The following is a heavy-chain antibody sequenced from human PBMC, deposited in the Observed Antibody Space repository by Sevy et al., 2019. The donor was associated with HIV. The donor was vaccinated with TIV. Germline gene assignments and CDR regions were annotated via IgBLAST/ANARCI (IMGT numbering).Heavy chain of an antibody. CDR2: ISYDDGSNR. Sequence: GGSLRLSCAASGFTFSSYALQWVRQAPGKGLEWVAVISYDDGSNRNYADSVKGRFTISRDNSKNTVYLQMNSLRPEDTAVYYCARDSGYCGGDCYGPGGYWGQGTLLTVSS. V-gene: IGHV3-30-3*01. CDR1: GFTFSSYA. J-gene: IGHJ4*02. CDR3: ARDSGYCGGDCYGPGGY. D-gene: IGHD2-21*02.